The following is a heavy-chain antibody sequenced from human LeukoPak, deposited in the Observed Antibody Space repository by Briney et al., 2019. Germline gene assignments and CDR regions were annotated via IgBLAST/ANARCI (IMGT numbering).Heavy chain of an antibody. CDR1: GGPISSYY. V-gene: IGHV4-59*05. Sequence: SETLSLTCTVSGGPISSYYWSWIRQPPGKGLEWIGSIYYSGSTYYNPSLKSRVTISVDTSKNQFSLKLSSVTAADTAVYYCARHSYGDYGYYFDYWGQGTLVTVSS. CDR3: ARHSYGDYGYYFDY. CDR2: IYYSGST. D-gene: IGHD4-17*01. J-gene: IGHJ4*02.